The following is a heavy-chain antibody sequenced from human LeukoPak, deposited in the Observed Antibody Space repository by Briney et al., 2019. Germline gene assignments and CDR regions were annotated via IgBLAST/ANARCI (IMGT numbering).Heavy chain of an antibody. V-gene: IGHV1-18*01. D-gene: IGHD3-10*01. CDR3: ARDLYGSGRYNWFDP. Sequence: ASVKVSCKASGYTFTSYGISWVRQAPGQGLEWMGWISAYNGNTNYAQKPQGRVTMTTDTSTSTAYMELRSLRSDDTAVYYCARDLYGSGRYNWFDPWGQGTLVTVSS. J-gene: IGHJ5*02. CDR2: ISAYNGNT. CDR1: GYTFTSYG.